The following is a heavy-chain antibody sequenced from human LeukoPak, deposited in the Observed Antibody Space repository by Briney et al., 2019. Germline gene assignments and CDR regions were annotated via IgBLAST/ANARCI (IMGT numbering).Heavy chain of an antibody. Sequence: GGSLRLSCAASGFTFSDYYMSWIRQAPGKGLEWVSYISSSGSTIYYADSVKGRYTISRDNAKNSLYLQMNSLRAEDTAVYYCARTVTIFGVVHDYWGQGTLVTVSS. CDR1: GFTFSDYY. CDR3: ARTVTIFGVVHDY. J-gene: IGHJ4*02. CDR2: ISSSGSTI. V-gene: IGHV3-11*01. D-gene: IGHD3-3*01.